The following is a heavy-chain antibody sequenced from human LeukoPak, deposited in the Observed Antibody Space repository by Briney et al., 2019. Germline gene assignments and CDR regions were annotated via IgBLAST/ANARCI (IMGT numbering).Heavy chain of an antibody. CDR3: AREPRWDILTGYYTDY. D-gene: IGHD3-9*01. J-gene: IGHJ4*02. Sequence: GGSLRLSCAASGFTFSSYWMSWVRQAPGKGLEWVSYISSSGSTIYYADSVKGRFTISRDNAKNSLYLQMNSLRAEDTAVYYCAREPRWDILTGYYTDYWGQGTLVTVSS. CDR1: GFTFSSYW. CDR2: ISSSGSTI. V-gene: IGHV3-48*04.